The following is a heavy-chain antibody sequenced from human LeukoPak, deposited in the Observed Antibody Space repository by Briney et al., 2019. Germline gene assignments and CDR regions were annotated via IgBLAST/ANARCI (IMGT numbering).Heavy chain of an antibody. D-gene: IGHD2-21*02. Sequence: ASVKVSCKASGYTFTSYYMHWVRQAPGQGLEWMGIINPSGGSTSYAQKFQGRVTMTRDTSTSTVYMELSSLRSEDTAVYYCARGTVVTAKAVSFDYWGQGTLVTVPS. J-gene: IGHJ4*02. CDR2: INPSGGST. CDR1: GYTFTSYY. CDR3: ARGTVVTAKAVSFDY. V-gene: IGHV1-46*01.